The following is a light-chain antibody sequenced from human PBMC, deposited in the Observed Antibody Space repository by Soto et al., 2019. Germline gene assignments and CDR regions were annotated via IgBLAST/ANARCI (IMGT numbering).Light chain of an antibody. CDR2: LGS. Sequence: DIVMTQSPLSLPVTPGEPASISCRYRQSLLHSNGYNYLDWYLQKPGQSPQLLIYLGSNRASGVPDRFSDSGAGTDVTRKSSRVEAEDFGVYYCMQALQTPPAFGQGKRLEIK. V-gene: IGKV2-28*01. CDR3: MQALQTPPA. CDR1: QSLLHSNGYNY. J-gene: IGKJ5*01.